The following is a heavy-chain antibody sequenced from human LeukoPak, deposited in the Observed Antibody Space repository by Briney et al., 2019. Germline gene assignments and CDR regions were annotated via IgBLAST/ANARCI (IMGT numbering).Heavy chain of an antibody. Sequence: GASVKVSCKASGYTFTGYYMHWVRQAPGQGLEWMGWINPNSGGTNYAQKFQGRVTMTRDTSISTAYMELSRLRSDDTAVYYCARDPQSDSSGYLRGYYYYYYMDVWGKGTTVTISS. J-gene: IGHJ6*03. D-gene: IGHD3-22*01. CDR1: GYTFTGYY. CDR3: ARDPQSDSSGYLRGYYYYYYMDV. V-gene: IGHV1-2*02. CDR2: INPNSGGT.